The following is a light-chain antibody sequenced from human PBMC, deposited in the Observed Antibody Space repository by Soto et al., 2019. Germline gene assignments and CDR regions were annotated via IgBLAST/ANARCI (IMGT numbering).Light chain of an antibody. Sequence: DIQMTQSPSSLSASVGDRVTITCRASQSLSIYLNWYQQKPGKAPKRLIYAASTLQSGVPSRFSGSGSGTDFTLTINSLQPEDFATYYCQHNYRTPPWTFGQGTKVEIK. CDR3: QHNYRTPPWT. J-gene: IGKJ1*01. V-gene: IGKV1-39*01. CDR2: AAS. CDR1: QSLSIY.